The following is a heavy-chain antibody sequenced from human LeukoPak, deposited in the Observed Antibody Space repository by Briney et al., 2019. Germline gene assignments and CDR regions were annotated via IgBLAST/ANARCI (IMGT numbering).Heavy chain of an antibody. Sequence: SETLSLTCIVSGGSISSYYWSWIRQPPGKGLEWIGFVYDSGSTNYNPSLKSRVTISVDTSKNQFSLRLSSVTAADTAVYYCARERRDGYKVYFDYWGQGTLVTVSS. CDR1: GGSISSYY. CDR3: ARERRDGYKVYFDY. D-gene: IGHD5-24*01. J-gene: IGHJ4*02. V-gene: IGHV4-59*01. CDR2: VYDSGST.